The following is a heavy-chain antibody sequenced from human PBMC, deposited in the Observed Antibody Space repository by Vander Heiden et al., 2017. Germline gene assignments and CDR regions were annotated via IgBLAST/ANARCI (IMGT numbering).Heavy chain of an antibody. J-gene: IGHJ4*02. CDR2: ISYDGSNK. Sequence: QVQLVESGGGVVQPGRSLRLSCAASGFTFSSYGMHWVRQAPGKGLEWVAVISYDGSNKYYADSVKGRFTISRDNSKNTLYLQMNSLRAEDTAVYYCAKDNVRMGGSLTYFDYWGQGTLVTVSS. CDR1: GFTFSSYG. V-gene: IGHV3-30*18. CDR3: AKDNVRMGGSLTYFDY. D-gene: IGHD1-26*01.